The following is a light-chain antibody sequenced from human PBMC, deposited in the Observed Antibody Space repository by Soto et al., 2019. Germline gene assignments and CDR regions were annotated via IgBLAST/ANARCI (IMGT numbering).Light chain of an antibody. Sequence: EIGLTQSPGTLSLYPGDRATLSCSASQTVSSNFLAWYQQRPAQAPRLLIHGASTRATGITDRFSGSVSGTDFTLIISGLEPEDFAVYYCQQYGTSPATFGQGTKVAIK. CDR3: QQYGTSPAT. V-gene: IGKV3-20*01. CDR2: GAS. CDR1: QTVSSNF. J-gene: IGKJ1*01.